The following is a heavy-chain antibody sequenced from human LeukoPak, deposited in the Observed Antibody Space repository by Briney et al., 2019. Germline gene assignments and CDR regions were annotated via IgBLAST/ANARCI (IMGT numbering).Heavy chain of an antibody. CDR2: INPNSGGT. Sequence: ASVKVSCKASGYTFTGYYMHWVRQAPGQGLEWMGWINPNSGGTNYAQKFQGRVTMTRDTSISTAYMELSRLRSDDTAVYYCAREWRIAVAGTIAIGYWGQGTLVAVSS. D-gene: IGHD6-19*01. J-gene: IGHJ4*02. V-gene: IGHV1-2*02. CDR3: AREWRIAVAGTIAIGY. CDR1: GYTFTGYY.